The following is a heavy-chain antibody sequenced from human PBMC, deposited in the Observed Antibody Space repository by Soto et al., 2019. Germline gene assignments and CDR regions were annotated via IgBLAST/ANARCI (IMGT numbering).Heavy chain of an antibody. CDR3: ARRYSRFGELSDY. CDR1: GGSISSSSYY. V-gene: IGHV4-39*01. D-gene: IGHD3-10*01. CDR2: IYYSGST. Sequence: ASETLSLTCTVSGGSISSSSYYWGWIRQPPGKGLEWIGSIYYSGSTYYNPSLKSRVTISVDTSKNQFSLKLSSVTAADTAVYYCARRYSRFGELSDYRGQGTLVTVSS. J-gene: IGHJ4*02.